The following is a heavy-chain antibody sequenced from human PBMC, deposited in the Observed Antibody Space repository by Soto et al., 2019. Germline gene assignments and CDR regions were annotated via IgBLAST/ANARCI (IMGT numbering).Heavy chain of an antibody. D-gene: IGHD2-15*01. CDR3: ARQSCSVRSCYCPSRGDI. CDR2: ISYDGSNK. Sequence: GGSLRLSCAASGFTFSSYAMHWVRQAPGKGLEWVAVISYDGSNKYYADSVKGRFTISRDNSKNTLYLQMNSLRAEDTAVYYCARQSCSVRSCYCPSRGDIWGQGTMVTVSS. V-gene: IGHV3-30-3*01. CDR1: GFTFSSYA. J-gene: IGHJ3*02.